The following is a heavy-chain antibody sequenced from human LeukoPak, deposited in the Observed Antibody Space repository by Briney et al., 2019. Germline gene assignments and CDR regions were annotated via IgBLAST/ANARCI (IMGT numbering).Heavy chain of an antibody. CDR2: IDWDDDK. Sequence: GPTRVTPTQTRTLTCTFAGFSLSTGGGGGVWIRQPPGKALDWLSLIDWDDDKRYRPSLKSRLTLTNNTSKNQVVLTMTNMDPVDTATYSCAHIQGGLLYCSGGSCFDYWGQGTLVTVSS. D-gene: IGHD2-15*01. CDR1: GFSLSTGGGG. J-gene: IGHJ4*02. CDR3: AHIQGGLLYCSGGSCFDY. V-gene: IGHV2-5*02.